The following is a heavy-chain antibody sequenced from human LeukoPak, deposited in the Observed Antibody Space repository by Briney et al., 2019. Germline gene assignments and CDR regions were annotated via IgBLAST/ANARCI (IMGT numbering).Heavy chain of an antibody. CDR2: MNPNSGNT. D-gene: IGHD1-7*01. V-gene: IGHV1-8*01. J-gene: IGHJ4*02. CDR3: ARGRFRWELEIRDFDY. Sequence: ASVKVSCKASGYTFTSYDINWVRQATGQGLEWMGWMNPNSGNTGYAQKFQGRVTMTSDTSISTVYMELSSQESDDTAVYYCARGRFRWELEIRDFDYWGRGTLVTVSS. CDR1: GYTFTSYD.